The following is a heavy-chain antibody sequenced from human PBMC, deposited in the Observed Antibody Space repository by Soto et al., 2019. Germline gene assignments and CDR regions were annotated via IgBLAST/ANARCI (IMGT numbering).Heavy chain of an antibody. D-gene: IGHD1-1*01. CDR2: IYYSGST. Sequence: RSLTCAVSGGSISSSNHYWDWIRQPPGKGPEWIGRIYYSGSTYYNPSLKSRVTISVDTSKNQFSLKLSSVTAADTAVYYCARREMEPTNNDAFHIWGQGTMVTVSS. CDR1: GGSISSSNHY. V-gene: IGHV4-39*01. CDR3: ARREMEPTNNDAFHI. J-gene: IGHJ3*02.